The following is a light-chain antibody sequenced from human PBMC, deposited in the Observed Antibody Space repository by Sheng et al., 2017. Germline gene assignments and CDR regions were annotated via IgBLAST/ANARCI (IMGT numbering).Light chain of an antibody. CDR1: QSISSY. J-gene: IGKJ2*01. CDR2: PAS. V-gene: IGKV1-39*01. CDR3: QQYYTTPYA. Sequence: DIQMTQSPSTLSASVGDRVTITCRASQSISSYLNWYQQKPGKAPKLLIYPASSLQSGVPSRFSGSGSGTDYTLTISSLQPEDSATYYCQQYYTTPYAFGQGTKLEIK.